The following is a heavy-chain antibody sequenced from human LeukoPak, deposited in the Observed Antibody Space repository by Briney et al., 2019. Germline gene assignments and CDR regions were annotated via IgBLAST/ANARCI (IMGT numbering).Heavy chain of an antibody. CDR1: GFTFSDFY. CDR2: ISYSFSGI. V-gene: IGHV3-11*04. Sequence: GGSLRLSCVASGFTFSDFYMSWIRQAPGKGLEWVSHISYSFSGIHYADSVKGRFTISRDNAKNSLYLQMNSLRAEDTAVYYCAKEVFTGSGGAFDIWGQGTMVTVSS. D-gene: IGHD1-14*01. CDR3: AKEVFTGSGGAFDI. J-gene: IGHJ3*02.